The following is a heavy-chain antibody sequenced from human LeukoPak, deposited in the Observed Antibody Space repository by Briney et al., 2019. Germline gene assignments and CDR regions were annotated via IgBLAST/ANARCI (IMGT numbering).Heavy chain of an antibody. Sequence: GGSLRLSCAASGFTFSSYAMSWVRDAPGKGLEWVSAISGSGGSTSNAASVKGRFTISRDNSKNTLYLPMNSLRAEDTAVYYCAKRPFSITMIVVVIEDYWGQGTLVTVSS. V-gene: IGHV3-23*01. D-gene: IGHD3-22*01. CDR3: AKRPFSITMIVVVIEDY. CDR1: GFTFSSYA. J-gene: IGHJ4*02. CDR2: ISGSGGST.